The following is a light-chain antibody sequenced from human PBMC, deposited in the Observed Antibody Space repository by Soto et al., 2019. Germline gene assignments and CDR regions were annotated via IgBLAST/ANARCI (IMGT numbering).Light chain of an antibody. CDR1: SSDIGGYNY. J-gene: IGLJ3*02. CDR3: CSYTSSSTPWV. Sequence: QSALTQPPSASGSPGQSVTISCTGGSSDIGGYNYVSWYQQRPGKVPRLIIYEVTKRPSGVPDRFSGSKSGNTASLTVSGLQADDEADYYCCSYTSSSTPWVFGGGTKLTVL. V-gene: IGLV2-8*01. CDR2: EVT.